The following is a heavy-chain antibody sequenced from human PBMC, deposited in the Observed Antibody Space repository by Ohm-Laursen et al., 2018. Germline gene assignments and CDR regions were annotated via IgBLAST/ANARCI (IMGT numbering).Heavy chain of an antibody. Sequence: SDTLSLTCAVYGGSFSGYYWSWIRQPPGKGLEWIGEINHSGSTNYNPSLKSRVTISVDTSKNQFSLKLSSVTAADTAVYYCARIGYSYGLDYWGQGTLVTVSS. J-gene: IGHJ4*02. CDR1: GGSFSGYY. D-gene: IGHD5-18*01. V-gene: IGHV4-34*01. CDR3: ARIGYSYGLDY. CDR2: INHSGST.